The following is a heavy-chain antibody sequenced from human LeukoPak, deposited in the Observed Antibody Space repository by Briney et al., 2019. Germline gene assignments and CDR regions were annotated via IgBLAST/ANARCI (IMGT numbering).Heavy chain of an antibody. V-gene: IGHV3-30-3*01. D-gene: IGHD6-19*01. CDR2: ISNDGSNK. CDR3: ARDWIESSGGGY. CDR1: GFTFSTYT. J-gene: IGHJ4*02. Sequence: LTGGSLRLSCAASGFTFSTYTMHWVRQAPGKGLEWVAVISNDGSNKYCADSVKGRFTISRDNSKNTLYLQINSLRLEDTAVYYCARDWIESSGGGYWGQGTLVTVSS.